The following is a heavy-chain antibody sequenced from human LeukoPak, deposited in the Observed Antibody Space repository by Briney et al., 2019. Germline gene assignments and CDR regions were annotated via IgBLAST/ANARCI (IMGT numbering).Heavy chain of an antibody. J-gene: IGHJ4*02. CDR2: IYHSGRT. CDR3: ARGGFSSGVDY. CDR1: GDSISNGVYS. V-gene: IGHV4-30-2*01. D-gene: IGHD5-18*01. Sequence: SQTLSLTCTVSGDSISNGVYSWSWIRPPPGKPLEGIGYIYHSGRTYYNPSLKSRVTISVDGPKTQFSLKLSSVTAADTAVYYCARGGFSSGVDYWGQGTLVTVSS.